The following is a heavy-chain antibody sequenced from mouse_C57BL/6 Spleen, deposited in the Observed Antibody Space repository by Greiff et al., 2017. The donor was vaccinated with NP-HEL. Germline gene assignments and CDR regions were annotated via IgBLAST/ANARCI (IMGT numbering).Heavy chain of an antibody. CDR3: Y. J-gene: IGHJ4*01. D-gene: IGHD1-1*01. CDR1: GYSFTGYY. V-gene: IGHV1-42*01. CDR2: INPSTGGT. Sequence: VQLQQSGPELVKPGASVKISCKASGYSFTGYYMNWMKQSPEKSLEWIGEINPSTGGTTSNQKCKAKATLTVDKSSSTGYCARGADYYGRGYYAMDYWGQGTSVTVSS.